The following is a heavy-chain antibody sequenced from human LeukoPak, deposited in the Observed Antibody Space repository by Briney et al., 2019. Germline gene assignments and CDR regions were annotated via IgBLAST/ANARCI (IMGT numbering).Heavy chain of an antibody. D-gene: IGHD6-13*01. V-gene: IGHV3-21*01. Sequence: GGSLRLSCAASRFTFSSYSMNWVRQAPGKGLEWVSSISSSSSYIYYADSVKGRFTISRDNAKNSLYLQMNSLRAEDTAVYYCARRKISSSWNFDYWGQGTLVTVSS. CDR3: ARRKISSSWNFDY. CDR1: RFTFSSYS. J-gene: IGHJ4*02. CDR2: ISSSSSYI.